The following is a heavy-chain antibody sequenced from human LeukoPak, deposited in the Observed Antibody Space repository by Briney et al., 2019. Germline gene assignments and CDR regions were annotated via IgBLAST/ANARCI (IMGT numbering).Heavy chain of an antibody. CDR1: GGSFSGYY. J-gene: IGHJ4*02. D-gene: IGHD2-2*01. CDR2: INHSGST. Sequence: PSETLSLTCAVYGGSFSGYYWSWIRQPPGKGLEWIGEINHSGSTNYNPSLKSRVTISVDTSKNQFSLKLSSVTAADTAVYYCVRLAYVNTSFFRLLDSWGRGTLVTVSS. V-gene: IGHV4-34*01. CDR3: VRLAYVNTSFFRLLDS.